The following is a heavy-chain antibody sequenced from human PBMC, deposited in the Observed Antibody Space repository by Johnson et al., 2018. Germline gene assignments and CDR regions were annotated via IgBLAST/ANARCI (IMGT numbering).Heavy chain of an antibody. CDR2: ISWNSGYI. CDR3: ARDGTLTTNYYYGLDV. V-gene: IGHV3-9*01. J-gene: IGHJ6*02. D-gene: IGHD4/OR15-4a*01. CDR1: GLTFDEYA. Sequence: VQLVESGGGLVQPGRSLRLSCAASGLTFDEYAMHWVRQAPGKGLEWVSSISWNSGYIDYADSVKGRFTISRDNAKNSLHLQMNSLRDEATAVYYCARDGTLTTNYYYGLDVWGQGTTVTVSS.